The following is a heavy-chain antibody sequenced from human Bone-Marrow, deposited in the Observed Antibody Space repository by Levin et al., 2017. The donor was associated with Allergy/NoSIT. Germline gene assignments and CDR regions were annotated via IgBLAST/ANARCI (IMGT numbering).Heavy chain of an antibody. CDR2: IYYTGST. CDR3: AKGYYDTSHSSNPFNY. V-gene: IGHV4-59*01. Sequence: PSETLSLTCTVSGGSISNYYWSWIRQSPGKRLEWIGYIYYTGSTSYNPSLESRVTISVDTSKNQFSLMLSSVTAADTAVYYCAKGYYDTSHSSNPFNYWGQGILVTVSS. J-gene: IGHJ1*01. D-gene: IGHD3-22*01. CDR1: GGSISNYY.